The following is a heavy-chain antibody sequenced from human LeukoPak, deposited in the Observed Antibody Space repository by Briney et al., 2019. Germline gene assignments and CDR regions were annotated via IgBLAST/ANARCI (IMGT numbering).Heavy chain of an antibody. CDR2: IYYSGST. Sequence: SETLSLTCTVSGGSISRYYWSWIRQPPGKGLEWIGYIYYSGSTNYNPSLKCRVTISVATSKNQFSLKLSSVTAADTAVYYCARVRGGSGLNAFDIWGQGTMVTVSS. J-gene: IGHJ3*02. CDR1: GGSISRYY. CDR3: ARVRGGSGLNAFDI. D-gene: IGHD2-15*01. V-gene: IGHV4-59*12.